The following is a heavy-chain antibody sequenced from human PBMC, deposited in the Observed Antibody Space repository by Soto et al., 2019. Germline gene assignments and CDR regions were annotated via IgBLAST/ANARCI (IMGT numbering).Heavy chain of an antibody. Sequence: SVKVSCKASGGTFSSYAISWVRQAPGQGLEWMGGIIPIFGTANYAQKFQGRVTITADESTSTAYMELSSLRSEDTAVYYCARDRVSSATAMVPNDYWGQGTLVTVSS. J-gene: IGHJ4*02. V-gene: IGHV1-69*13. CDR3: ARDRVSSATAMVPNDY. CDR2: IIPIFGTA. CDR1: GGTFSSYA. D-gene: IGHD5-18*01.